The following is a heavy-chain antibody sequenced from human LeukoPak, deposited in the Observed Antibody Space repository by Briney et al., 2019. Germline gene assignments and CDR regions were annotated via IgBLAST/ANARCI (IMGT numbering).Heavy chain of an antibody. CDR2: INPSGGST. V-gene: IGHV1-46*01. J-gene: IGHJ4*02. CDR1: GYTFTSYY. Sequence: ASVKVSCKASGYTFTSYYMHWVRQAPGQGLEWMGIINPSGGSTSYAQKFQGRVTMTRDMSTSTVYMELSSLRSEDTAVYYWVRWSYSRSSPTVAPTDYWGQGTLVTVSS. D-gene: IGHD6-6*01. CDR3: VRWSYSRSSPTVAPTDY.